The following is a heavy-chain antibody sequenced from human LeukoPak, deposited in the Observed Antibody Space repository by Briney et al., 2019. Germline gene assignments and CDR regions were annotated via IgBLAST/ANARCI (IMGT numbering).Heavy chain of an antibody. D-gene: IGHD6-13*01. CDR2: IYPGDSDT. Sequence: PGESLKISCEASGYNFSNYWINWVRPKPGKGLEWMGIIYPGDSDTRYGPSFQGHVTLSADRSANTAYLQWSRLEASDTAKYFCARKANGMAAPFDSWAQGTLVTVSS. CDR1: GYNFSNYW. V-gene: IGHV5-51*01. CDR3: ARKANGMAAPFDS. J-gene: IGHJ4*02.